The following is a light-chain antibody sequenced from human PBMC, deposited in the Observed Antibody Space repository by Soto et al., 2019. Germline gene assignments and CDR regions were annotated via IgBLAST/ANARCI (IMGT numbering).Light chain of an antibody. CDR3: QQASTFPPT. J-gene: IGKJ4*01. Sequence: DIQLTQSPSSVSASVGDRVTISCRASQGIGSWLAWYQQKPGKAPNLLIFAASTLQSGVPSRFSGSGSGTDFALTIGSLQPEDFATYYCQQASTFPPTFGGGTKVDI. V-gene: IGKV1-12*01. CDR2: AAS. CDR1: QGIGSW.